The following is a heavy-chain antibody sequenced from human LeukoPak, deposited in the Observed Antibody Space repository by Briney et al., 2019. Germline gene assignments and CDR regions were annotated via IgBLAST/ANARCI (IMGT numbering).Heavy chain of an antibody. Sequence: PSETLSLTCTVSGGSISSGSYFWGWLRQPPGTGLEWIGSIYYSGSTHYNPSLKSRVTISVDTSKNQFSLKLSSVTAADTAVYYCARTDNSGSYCDYWGQGTLVTVSS. V-gene: IGHV4-39*07. D-gene: IGHD1-26*01. CDR1: GGSISSGSYF. CDR2: IYYSGST. CDR3: ARTDNSGSYCDY. J-gene: IGHJ4*02.